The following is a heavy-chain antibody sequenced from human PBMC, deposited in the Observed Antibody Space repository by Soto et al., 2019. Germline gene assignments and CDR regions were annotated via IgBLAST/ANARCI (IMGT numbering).Heavy chain of an antibody. Sequence: GASVKVSCKASGYTFTGYYMHWVRQAPGQGLEWMGWINPNSGGTNYAQKFQGWVTMTRDTSISTAYMELSRLRSDDTAVYYCARVSSGVLSAFAIWGQGTMVTVSS. CDR3: ARVSSGVLSAFAI. CDR1: GYTFTGYY. J-gene: IGHJ3*02. CDR2: INPNSGGT. V-gene: IGHV1-2*04. D-gene: IGHD3-10*01.